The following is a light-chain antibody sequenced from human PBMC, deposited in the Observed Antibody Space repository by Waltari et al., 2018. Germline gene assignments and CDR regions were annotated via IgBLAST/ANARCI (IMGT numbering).Light chain of an antibody. J-gene: IGLJ2*01. CDR1: RVADTY. V-gene: IGLV3-1*01. Sequence: SYELTQPPSVSVSPGQTATITCSGDRVADTYFWWYQQRPGPSPVLVIFPHSQPPSGIPERFGGSTSGNTATLTIREAQTMDEADYYCQAWVSRTVVFGGGTKLTVL. CDR3: QAWVSRTVV. CDR2: PHS.